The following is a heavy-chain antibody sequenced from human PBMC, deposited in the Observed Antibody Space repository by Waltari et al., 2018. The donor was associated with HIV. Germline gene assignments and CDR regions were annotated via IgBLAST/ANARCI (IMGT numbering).Heavy chain of an antibody. D-gene: IGHD6-19*01. CDR3: ARVFPGVSGWYRDAFDI. Sequence: QVQLMQSGAEVKKPGASVTVSCTASGYTFSTYELNWMRPATGQGLEWMGWISTKSGNTGYSQKLQGRVTMTKNTSISTAYMELSSLRSEDTAVYYCARVFPGVSGWYRDAFDIWGQGTMVTVSS. V-gene: IGHV1-8*01. J-gene: IGHJ3*02. CDR2: ISTKSGNT. CDR1: GYTFSTYE.